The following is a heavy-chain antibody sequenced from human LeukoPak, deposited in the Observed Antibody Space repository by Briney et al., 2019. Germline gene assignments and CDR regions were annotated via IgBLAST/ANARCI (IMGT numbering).Heavy chain of an antibody. J-gene: IGHJ4*02. Sequence: PGGSLRLSCAASGFTFSSYAMHWVRQAPGKGLEWVAVISYDGSNKYYADSVKGRFTISRDNSKNTLYLQMNSLRAEDTAVYYCARESSYYDFWSGPFDYWGQRTLVTVSS. D-gene: IGHD3-3*01. CDR1: GFTFSSYA. CDR2: ISYDGSNK. V-gene: IGHV3-30-3*01. CDR3: ARESSYYDFWSGPFDY.